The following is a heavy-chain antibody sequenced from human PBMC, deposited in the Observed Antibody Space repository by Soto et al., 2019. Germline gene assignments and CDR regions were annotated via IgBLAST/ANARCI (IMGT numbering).Heavy chain of an antibody. CDR3: AKGGSFDY. V-gene: IGHV3-30*18. Sequence: PGGSLRPSCAASGFTFSSYGMHWVRQAPGKGLEWVAVISYDGGNKYYADVVKGRFTIARDNSKNTLYLQMNSLRAEDTAVYFCAKGGSFDYWGQGTLVTVSS. CDR1: GFTFSSYG. J-gene: IGHJ4*02. CDR2: ISYDGGNK.